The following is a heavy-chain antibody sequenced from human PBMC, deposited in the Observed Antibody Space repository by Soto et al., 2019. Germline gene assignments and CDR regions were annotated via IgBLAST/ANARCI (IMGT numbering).Heavy chain of an antibody. D-gene: IGHD3-22*01. CDR3: AQWTYYYDRSGYSDALAM. CDR2: IYWDDEK. J-gene: IGHJ3*02. Sequence: QITLKESGPTLVQPTQTLTLTCTFSGFSLTTSGVGVGWIRQPPGKALEWLALIYWDDEKRYRPALESRLTLTKDTSKNQVVVTVTNMDPVDTATYYCAQWTYYYDRSGYSDALAMWGQGTMVTVSS. CDR1: GFSLTTSGVG. V-gene: IGHV2-5*02.